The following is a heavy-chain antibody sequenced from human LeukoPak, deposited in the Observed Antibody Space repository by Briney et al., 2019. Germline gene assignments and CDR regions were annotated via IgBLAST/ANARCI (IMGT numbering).Heavy chain of an antibody. D-gene: IGHD2-15*01. CDR3: ARAVAVSAIPSD. CDR1: GFAFSNYW. J-gene: IGHJ4*02. CDR2: INSDGSIT. V-gene: IGHV3-74*01. Sequence: GGSLRLSCAASGFAFSNYWVHWVRQAPGKGLMWVSRINSDGSITSYADSVKGRLTTSRDNAKNTLYLQMNSLRVEDTAVYYCARAVAVSAIPSDWGQGTLVSVSS.